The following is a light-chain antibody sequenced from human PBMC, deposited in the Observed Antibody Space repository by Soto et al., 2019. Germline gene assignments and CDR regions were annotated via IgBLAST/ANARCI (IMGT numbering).Light chain of an antibody. Sequence: EIVMTQSPATLSVSPGERAILSCRASQNVNNNLAWYQQKPGQAPRLLIFGASTRATAMSARYSGSGSGTEFTLTISSLQSEDFAVYYCLQYNNWPYTLGQGTNLEI. CDR3: LQYNNWPYT. J-gene: IGKJ2*01. CDR1: QNVNNN. V-gene: IGKV3-15*01. CDR2: GAS.